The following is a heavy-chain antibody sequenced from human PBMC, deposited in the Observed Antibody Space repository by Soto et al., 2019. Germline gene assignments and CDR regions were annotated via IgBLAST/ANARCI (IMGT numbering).Heavy chain of an antibody. CDR1: GFTCSSYA. CDR2: ISGSGDST. V-gene: IGHV3-23*01. D-gene: IGHD6-19*01. J-gene: IGHJ4*02. Sequence: EVQLLESGGGLVQPGGSLRLSCAATGFTCSSYAMSWVRQAPGKGLEWVSVISGSGDSTYYADSVKGRLTISRDNSKNTLYLQMNSLRAEDTAVYNCAKRGAGHYFDYWGQGTLVTVSS. CDR3: AKRGAGHYFDY.